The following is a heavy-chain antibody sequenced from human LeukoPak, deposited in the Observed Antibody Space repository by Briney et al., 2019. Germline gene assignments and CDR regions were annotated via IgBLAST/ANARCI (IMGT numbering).Heavy chain of an antibody. J-gene: IGHJ5*02. D-gene: IGHD3-22*01. CDR3: ARDLRYYDSSGYR. CDR2: ISAYNGNT. CDR1: GYTFTSYG. Sequence: GASVKVSCKASGYTFTSYGISWVRQAPGQGLEWMGWISAYNGNTNYAQKLQGRATMTTDASTSTAYMELRSLRSDDTAVYYCARDLRYYDSSGYRWGQGTLVTVSS. V-gene: IGHV1-18*01.